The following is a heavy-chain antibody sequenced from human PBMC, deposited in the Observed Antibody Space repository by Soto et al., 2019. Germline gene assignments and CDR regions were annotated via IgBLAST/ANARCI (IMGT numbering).Heavy chain of an antibody. CDR3: ARDQTLPGPTTFDY. D-gene: IGHD1-1*01. CDR1: GFTFSTYW. CDR2: IDDTGTII. J-gene: IGHJ4*02. V-gene: IGHV3-74*01. Sequence: EVQLVESGGGLVQPGGSLRLTCAASGFTFSTYWMHWVRQTPGKGLMWVSRIDDTGTIITYADSVRGRFTISRDNAKNTLYLQMDILRAEDTAIYYCARDQTLPGPTTFDYCGQGTLVTVSS.